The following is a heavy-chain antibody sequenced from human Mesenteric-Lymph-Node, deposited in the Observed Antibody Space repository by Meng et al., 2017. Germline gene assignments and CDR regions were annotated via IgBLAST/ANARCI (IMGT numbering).Heavy chain of an antibody. CDR2: ISSSSTYI. Sequence: GGSLRLSCAASGFTFSSYSMNWVRQAPGKGLEWVSAISSSSTYIYYADSVKGRFTISRDNVKNSLFLQMNSLRAEDTAVYYCARVDLRYYYDSSGFFDPWGQGTLVTVSS. D-gene: IGHD3-22*01. J-gene: IGHJ5*02. CDR1: GFTFSSYS. V-gene: IGHV3-21*04. CDR3: ARVDLRYYYDSSGFFDP.